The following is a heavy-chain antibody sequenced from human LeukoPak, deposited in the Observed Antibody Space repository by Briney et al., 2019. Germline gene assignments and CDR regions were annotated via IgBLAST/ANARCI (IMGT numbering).Heavy chain of an antibody. CDR2: ISSSGSTI. J-gene: IGHJ3*02. V-gene: IGHV3-48*03. Sequence: GGSLRLSCAASGFTFSSYEMNWVRQAPGKGLEWVSYISSSGSTIYYADSVKGRSTISRDNAKNSLYLQMNSLRAEDTAVYYCARDSLYYDILTGYYSLDAFDIWGQGTMVTVSS. CDR3: ARDSLYYDILTGYYSLDAFDI. D-gene: IGHD3-9*01. CDR1: GFTFSSYE.